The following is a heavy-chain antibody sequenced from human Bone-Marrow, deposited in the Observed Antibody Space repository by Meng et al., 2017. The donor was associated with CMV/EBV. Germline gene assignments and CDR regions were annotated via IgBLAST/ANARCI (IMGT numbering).Heavy chain of an antibody. CDR2: IYSGGTT. V-gene: IGHV3-53*01. J-gene: IGHJ4*02. CDR3: ARVYYYDSSGLYY. CDR1: GFPVSTNY. Sequence: GESLKISCVASGFPVSTNYLSWVRQAPGKGPEWVSVIYSGGTTYYADSVKGRFTISRDTSKNMVFLQMNSLRADDTAVYYCARVYYYDSSGLYYWGQGTLVTVSS. D-gene: IGHD3-22*01.